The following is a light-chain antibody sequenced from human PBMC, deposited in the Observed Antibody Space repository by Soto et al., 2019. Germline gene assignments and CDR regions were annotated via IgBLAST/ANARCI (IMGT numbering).Light chain of an antibody. Sequence: EIVMTQSPATLSVSPGERATLSCRASQSISSNLAWYHQKPGQAPRLLIYDASTRATGIPARFTGTGSGTEFTHTISSLQSEDSALYFCQQYNDWPPKYTFGQGTKLEIK. V-gene: IGKV3-15*01. CDR2: DAS. CDR1: QSISSN. J-gene: IGKJ2*01. CDR3: QQYNDWPPKYT.